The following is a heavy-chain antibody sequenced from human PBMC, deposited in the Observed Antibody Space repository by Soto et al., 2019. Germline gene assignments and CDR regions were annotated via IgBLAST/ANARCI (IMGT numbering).Heavy chain of an antibody. J-gene: IGHJ3*02. Sequence: ESGGGLIQPGGSLRLSCAASGFTFRSYEMNWVRRAPGKGLEWVSLISSSGSIIYYADSVKGRFSISRDNAKNLLYLQMNSLGAEDTAVYYCARRLWDVAVVVAATRGVFDIWGQGTMVTVSS. CDR3: ARRLWDVAVVVAATRGVFDI. CDR2: ISSSGSII. V-gene: IGHV3-48*03. CDR1: GFTFRSYE. D-gene: IGHD2-15*01.